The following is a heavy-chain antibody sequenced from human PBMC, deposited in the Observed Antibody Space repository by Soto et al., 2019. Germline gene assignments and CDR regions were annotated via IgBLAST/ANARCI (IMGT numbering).Heavy chain of an antibody. CDR2: IYSGGST. J-gene: IGHJ4*02. CDR1: GFIFSSYA. V-gene: IGHV3-23*01. Sequence: GGSLRLSCAASGFIFSSYAMSWVRQAPGKGLEWVSTIYSGGSTYYADSVKGRFTISRDNSKNTLYLQMNSLRAEDTAVYYCARIWGSYRYCDYWGQGTLVTVSS. D-gene: IGHD3-16*02. CDR3: ARIWGSYRYCDY.